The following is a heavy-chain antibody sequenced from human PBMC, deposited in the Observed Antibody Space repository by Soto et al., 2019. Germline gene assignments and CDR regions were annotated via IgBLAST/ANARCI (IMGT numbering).Heavy chain of an antibody. CDR1: GGSISSGGYY. CDR2: IYYTGGT. D-gene: IGHD2-2*02. Sequence: SETLSLTCTVSGGSISSGGYYWGWIRQHPGKGLEWIGYIYYTGGTYYNPSLKSRVSISVDTSKNQFSLKLNSVTAADTAVYYCARYCSSTSCNTYYFDYWGQGTLVTVSS. V-gene: IGHV4-31*03. CDR3: ARYCSSTSCNTYYFDY. J-gene: IGHJ4*02.